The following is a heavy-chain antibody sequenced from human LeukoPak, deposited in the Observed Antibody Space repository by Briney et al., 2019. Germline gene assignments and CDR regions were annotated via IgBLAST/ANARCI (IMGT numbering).Heavy chain of an antibody. Sequence: GGSLRLSCAAAGLTFSVSAMSWVRQAPGKGLEWVSLISGSGTSTFYADSVKGRFTISRDNSKNTLYLQMNSLRAEDTAVYYSPKVLVLVSANRYYFYYWGQGTLVTVSS. CDR1: GLTFSVSA. V-gene: IGHV3-23*01. CDR3: PKVLVLVSANRYYFYY. D-gene: IGHD2-15*01. J-gene: IGHJ4*02. CDR2: ISGSGTST.